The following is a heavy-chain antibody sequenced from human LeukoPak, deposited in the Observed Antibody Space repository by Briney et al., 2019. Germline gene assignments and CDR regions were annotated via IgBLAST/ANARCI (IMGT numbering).Heavy chain of an antibody. CDR3: ATTRVVNTAMVHSYYGMDV. CDR2: IYSGGST. CDR1: GFIVSSNY. V-gene: IGHV3-53*01. J-gene: IGHJ6*02. Sequence: GGSLSLSFAASGFIVSSNYMSWVRQAPGKGLEWVSLIYSGGSTYYADSVKARFTVSRDNSKNTLFLQMNSLRAEDTAVYYCATTRVVNTAMVHSYYGMDVWGQGTTVTVSS. D-gene: IGHD5-18*01.